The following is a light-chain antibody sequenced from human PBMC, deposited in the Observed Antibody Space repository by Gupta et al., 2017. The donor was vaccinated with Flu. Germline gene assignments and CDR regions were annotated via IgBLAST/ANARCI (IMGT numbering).Light chain of an antibody. J-gene: IGLJ3*02. CDR3: AAWDDSLNGWV. CDR2: GNN. V-gene: IGLV1-44*01. CDR1: SSNSGSNT. Sequence: QSVLPQPPSASGTPGQRVPISCSGSSSNSGSNTVTWYQQLPGTAPKLLIYGNNQRPSGVPDRFSGSKSGTSASLAISGLQAEDEADYYCAAWDDSLNGWVFGGGTKLTVL.